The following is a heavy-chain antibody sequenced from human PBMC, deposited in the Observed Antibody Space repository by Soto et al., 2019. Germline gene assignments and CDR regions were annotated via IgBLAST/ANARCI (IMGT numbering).Heavy chain of an antibody. CDR1: GYSISSGYY. V-gene: IGHV4-38-2*01. J-gene: IGHJ5*02. Sequence: PSETLSLTCAVSGYSISSGYYWGWLRQPPGKGLEWIGSIYHGGSTYYNPSLNSRVTLSIDMTNNHVSLILNSVTAADTAVYYCVRDGTKTLRDWFDPWGQGISVTVSS. CDR2: IYHGGST. CDR3: VRDGTKTLRDWFDP. D-gene: IGHD1-1*01.